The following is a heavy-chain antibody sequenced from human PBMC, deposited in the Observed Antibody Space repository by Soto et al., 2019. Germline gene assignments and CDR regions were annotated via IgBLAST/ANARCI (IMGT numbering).Heavy chain of an antibody. Sequence: SAKFSCKASGGTFSSYAISWVRPAPGQGLEWMGGIIPIFGTANYAQKFQGRVTITADESTSTAYMELSSLRSEDTAVYYCARAAVTMVRGVIRGGAFDIWGQGTMVTVSS. D-gene: IGHD3-10*01. CDR2: IIPIFGTA. CDR3: ARAAVTMVRGVIRGGAFDI. V-gene: IGHV1-69*13. CDR1: GGTFSSYA. J-gene: IGHJ3*02.